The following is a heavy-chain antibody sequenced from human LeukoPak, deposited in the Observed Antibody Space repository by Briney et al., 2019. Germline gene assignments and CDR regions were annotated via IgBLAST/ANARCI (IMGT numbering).Heavy chain of an antibody. CDR1: GFTFSSYG. D-gene: IGHD3-22*01. V-gene: IGHV3-30*02. Sequence: GGSLRLSCAASGFTFSSYGMHWVRQAPGKGLEWVAFIRYDGSNKYYADSVKGRFTISRDNSKNTLYLQMNSLRAEDTAVYYCTTWFYYDSSGTIDYWGQGTLVTVSS. CDR3: TTWFYYDSSGTIDY. J-gene: IGHJ4*02. CDR2: IRYDGSNK.